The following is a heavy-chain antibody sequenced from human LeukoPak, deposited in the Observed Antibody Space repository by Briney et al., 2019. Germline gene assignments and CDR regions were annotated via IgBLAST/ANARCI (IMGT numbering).Heavy chain of an antibody. J-gene: IGHJ4*02. CDR2: ISYDGRNK. CDR1: GFTFSSSG. D-gene: IGHD5-18*01. Sequence: GGSLRLSCAASGFTFSSSGMHWFRQAPGKGLEWVAVISYDGRNKYYSDSVKGRFTVSRDNSKNTLYLQMNSLRPEDTAIYYCTRAWIQLWLPRYWGQGTLVAVSP. CDR3: TRAWIQLWLPRY. V-gene: IGHV3-30*03.